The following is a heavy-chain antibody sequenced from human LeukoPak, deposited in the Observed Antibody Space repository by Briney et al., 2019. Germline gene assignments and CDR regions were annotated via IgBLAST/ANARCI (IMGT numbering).Heavy chain of an antibody. V-gene: IGHV1-18*01. D-gene: IGHD2/OR15-2a*01. Sequence: VSVKVSCKASGYTFTSYGISWVRQAPGQGLEWMGWISAYNGNTNYAQKLQGRVTMTTDTSTSTAYMELRSLRSDDTAVYYCARGKIYDAQSWFDPWGQGTLVTVSS. CDR1: GYTFTSYG. CDR2: ISAYNGNT. J-gene: IGHJ5*02. CDR3: ARGKIYDAQSWFDP.